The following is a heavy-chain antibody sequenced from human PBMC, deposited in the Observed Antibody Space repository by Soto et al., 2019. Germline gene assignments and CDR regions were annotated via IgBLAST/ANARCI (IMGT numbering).Heavy chain of an antibody. V-gene: IGHV1-46*03. CDR2: INPSGGST. Sequence: ASVKVSCKASVYTFTSNYMHWVRQAPGQGLEWMGVINPSGGSTSYAQKFQGRVTMTRDTSTSTVYMELSSLRSEDAAVYYCARDWVPVVIKSYYYYGMDVWGQGTTVTVSS. CDR1: VYTFTSNY. CDR3: ARDWVPVVIKSYYYYGMDV. D-gene: IGHD3-22*01. J-gene: IGHJ6*02.